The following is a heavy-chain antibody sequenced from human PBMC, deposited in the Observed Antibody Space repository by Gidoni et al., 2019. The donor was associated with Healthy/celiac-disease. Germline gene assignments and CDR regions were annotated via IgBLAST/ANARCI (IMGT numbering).Heavy chain of an antibody. J-gene: IGHJ4*02. V-gene: IGHV3-21*01. D-gene: IGHD3-22*01. Sequence: EVQLVESGGGLVKPGGSLRLSCAASGFTFSSYSMNWVRQAPGKGLECVSSISSSSSYIYYADSVKGRFTISRDNAKNSLYLQMNSLRAEDTAVYYCARGPGGYDSSGYGNDFDYWGQGTLVTVSS. CDR2: ISSSSSYI. CDR3: ARGPGGYDSSGYGNDFDY. CDR1: GFTFSSYS.